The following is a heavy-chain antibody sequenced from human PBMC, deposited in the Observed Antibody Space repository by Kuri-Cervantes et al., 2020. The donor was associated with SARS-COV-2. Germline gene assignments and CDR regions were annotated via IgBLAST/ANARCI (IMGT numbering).Heavy chain of an antibody. CDR2: VFYSGST. D-gene: IGHD2-15*01. CDR1: GFTFSSYA. CDR3: ARDAVGGYDL. J-gene: IGHJ1*01. Sequence: ESLKISCAASGFTFSSYAMSWVRQAPGKGLEWIGYVFYSGSTKNNPSLRSRVTISIDTSKNQFFLRLTSVTPADTAVYFCARDAVGGYDLWGLGTLVTVSS. V-gene: IGHV4-59*01.